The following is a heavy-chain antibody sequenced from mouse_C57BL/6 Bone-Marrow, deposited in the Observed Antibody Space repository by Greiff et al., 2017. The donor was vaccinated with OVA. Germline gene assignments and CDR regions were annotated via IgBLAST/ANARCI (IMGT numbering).Heavy chain of an antibody. CDR1: GFTFSSYG. Sequence: EVHLVESGGDLVKPGGSLKLSCAASGFTFSSYGMSWVRQTPDKRLEWVATISSGGSYTYYPASVKGRFSISRDNAKNTLYLQMSSLKSEDTAMYYCERLPYGPFFAYWGQGTLVTVSA. CDR3: ERLPYGPFFAY. CDR2: ISSGGSYT. J-gene: IGHJ3*01. V-gene: IGHV5-6*01. D-gene: IGHD1-1*02.